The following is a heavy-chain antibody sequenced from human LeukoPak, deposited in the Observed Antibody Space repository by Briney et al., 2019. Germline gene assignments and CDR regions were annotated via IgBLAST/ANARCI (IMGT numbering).Heavy chain of an antibody. V-gene: IGHV3-33*06. CDR1: GFTFSSYG. CDR2: IWYDGSKK. J-gene: IGHJ5*02. Sequence: GGPLRLSCAASGFTFSSYGMHWVRQAPGKGLEWVAVIWYDGSKKYYVDSVKGRFTISRDNSKNTLYLQMNSLRAEDTAMYYCAKDRIAVRPGWFDPWGQGTLVTVSS. D-gene: IGHD6-6*01. CDR3: AKDRIAVRPGWFDP.